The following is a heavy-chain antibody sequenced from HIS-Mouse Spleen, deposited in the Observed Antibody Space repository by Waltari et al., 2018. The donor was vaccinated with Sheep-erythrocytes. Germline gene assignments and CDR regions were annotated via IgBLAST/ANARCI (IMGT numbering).Heavy chain of an antibody. CDR2: IYYRGST. V-gene: IGHV4-31*03. D-gene: IGHD7-27*01. CDR1: GGSIRSGGYY. CDR3: ARDPLTGADY. Sequence: QVQLQASGPGLVKPSQTLSLTCTFAGGSIRSGGYYWSWIRQHPGKGLEWIGYIYYRGSTYYNPSLKSRVTISVDTSKNQFSLKLSSVTAADTAVYYCARDPLTGADYRGQGTLVTVSS. J-gene: IGHJ4*02.